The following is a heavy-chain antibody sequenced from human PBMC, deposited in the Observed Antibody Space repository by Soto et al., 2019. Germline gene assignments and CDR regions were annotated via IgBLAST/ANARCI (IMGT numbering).Heavy chain of an antibody. J-gene: IGHJ4*02. CDR3: ARDLAKGGGSASFDY. CDR2: INPKSGGT. D-gene: IGHD1-26*01. CDR1: GYTFTVYY. Sequence: ASVKVSCKASGYTFTVYYMHWVRQAPGQGLEWMGWINPKSGGTMYPQKFQGRVTMTWDTSISTAYMALTRLRSDDTAVYYCARDLAKGGGSASFDYWGQGTLVTVSS. V-gene: IGHV1-2*02.